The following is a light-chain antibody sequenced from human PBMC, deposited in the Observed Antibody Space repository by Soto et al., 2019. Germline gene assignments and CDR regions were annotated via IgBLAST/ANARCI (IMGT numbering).Light chain of an antibody. CDR2: GAS. J-gene: IGKJ4*01. Sequence: EFLLTQSPCTLSLSPGERVTLSCRASQSVSSSYLAWYQQKRGQALRLLIYGASSRATGIPDRFSGSGSGTDFTLTISRLEPEDFAVYYCQQYGRSPLTFGGGTKVDI. CDR3: QQYGRSPLT. CDR1: QSVSSSY. V-gene: IGKV3-20*01.